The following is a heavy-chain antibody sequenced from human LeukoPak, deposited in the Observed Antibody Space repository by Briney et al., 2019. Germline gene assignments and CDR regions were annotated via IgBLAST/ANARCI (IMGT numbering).Heavy chain of an antibody. Sequence: SETLSLTCTVSSGSITSSVYYCSWIRQPRGKGLEWIAGINYSGVTHYNPSLRSRVTISVDTPKNHFSLNLSSVTAADTAVYYCAIYSSSSGRIDPWGQGTLVTVSS. J-gene: IGHJ5*02. CDR3: AIYSSSSGRIDP. CDR1: SGSITSSVYY. CDR2: INYSGVT. D-gene: IGHD2-15*01. V-gene: IGHV4-39*02.